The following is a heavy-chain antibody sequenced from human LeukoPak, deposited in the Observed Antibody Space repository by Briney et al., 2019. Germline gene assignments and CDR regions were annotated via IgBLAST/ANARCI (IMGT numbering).Heavy chain of an antibody. Sequence: PSETLSLTCTVSGGSISSHYWSWLRQPPGKGLEWLGYIYYSGSTNYNPSLKSRVTISVDTSKNQFSLKLSSVTAADTAVYYCAREGSSWSDGYYYYYMDVWGKGTTVTVSS. CDR2: IYYSGST. V-gene: IGHV4-59*11. CDR3: AREGSSWSDGYYYYYMDV. D-gene: IGHD6-13*01. CDR1: GGSISSHY. J-gene: IGHJ6*03.